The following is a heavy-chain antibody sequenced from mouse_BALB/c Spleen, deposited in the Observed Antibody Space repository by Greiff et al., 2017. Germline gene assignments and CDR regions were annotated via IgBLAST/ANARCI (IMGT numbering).Heavy chain of an antibody. Sequence: ESGPGLVKPSQSLSLTCSVTGYSITSGYYWNWIRQFPGNKLEWMGYISYDGSNNYNPSLKNRISITRDTSKNQFFLKLNSVTTEDTATYYCARGSTTPYFDYWGQGTTLTVSS. CDR1: GYSITSGYY. D-gene: IGHD1-1*01. CDR3: ARGSTTPYFDY. V-gene: IGHV3-6*02. CDR2: ISYDGSN. J-gene: IGHJ2*01.